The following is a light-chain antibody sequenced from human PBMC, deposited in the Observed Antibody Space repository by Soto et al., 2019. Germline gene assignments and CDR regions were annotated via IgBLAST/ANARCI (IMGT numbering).Light chain of an antibody. CDR1: QDIRIY. Sequence: DIQLTQSPSSLSASVGDRVSITCRATQDIRIYLAWFQQKPGKAPKSLIYGASSLQNGVPSRFSGSGTGTHFTLTITSLRPEDFATYYCQQYYTYPHTFGQGTQLEIK. J-gene: IGKJ2*01. V-gene: IGKV1-16*01. CDR2: GAS. CDR3: QQYYTYPHT.